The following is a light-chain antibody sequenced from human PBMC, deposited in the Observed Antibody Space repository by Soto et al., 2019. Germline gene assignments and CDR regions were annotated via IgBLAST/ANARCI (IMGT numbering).Light chain of an antibody. J-gene: IGKJ4*01. CDR2: WAS. CDR3: LQHSSTPLT. V-gene: IGKV4-1*01. Sequence: DIVMTQSPDSLAVSLGERATINCKSSQSVLYSSNNKNYLTWYQQKPGQPPKLLINWASTRESGVPDRFSGSGTGTDFTLTISSLQAEDVAVYYCLQHSSTPLTFGGGTKVEIK. CDR1: QSVLYSSNNKNY.